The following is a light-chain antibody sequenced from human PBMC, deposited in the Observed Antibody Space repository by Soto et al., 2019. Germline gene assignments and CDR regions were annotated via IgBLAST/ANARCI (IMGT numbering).Light chain of an antibody. V-gene: IGKV1-27*01. Sequence: DIQMTQSPSSLSASVGDRVTITCRASQGISNYLAWYQQKPGKVPELLIYAASTFQSVVPSRFSGSGSGTEFSLTISGLQPEDVATYYCHKYNHAPTFGGGTKVEIK. CDR2: AAS. CDR1: QGISNY. CDR3: HKYNHAPT. J-gene: IGKJ4*01.